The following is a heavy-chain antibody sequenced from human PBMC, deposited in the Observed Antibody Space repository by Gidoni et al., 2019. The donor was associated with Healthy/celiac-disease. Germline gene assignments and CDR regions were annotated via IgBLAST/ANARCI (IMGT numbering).Heavy chain of an antibody. CDR1: GFTFSSYS. J-gene: IGHJ6*02. CDR2: ISSSSSTI. D-gene: IGHD3-3*01. Sequence: EVQLVESGGGWVQPGGSLRLSCAASGFTFSSYSMNWVRQAPGKGLEWVSYISSSSSTIYYADSVKGRFTISRDNAKNALYLQMNSLRDEDTAVYYCAREAYDFWSGLSHYYYGMDVWGQGTTVTVSS. V-gene: IGHV3-48*02. CDR3: AREAYDFWSGLSHYYYGMDV.